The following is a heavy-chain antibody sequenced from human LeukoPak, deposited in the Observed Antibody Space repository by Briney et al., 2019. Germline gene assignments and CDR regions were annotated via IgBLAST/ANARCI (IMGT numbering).Heavy chain of an antibody. CDR2: INPNSGGT. Sequence: ASVKVSCKASGYTFTDHYMHWVRQAPVQGLEWVGWINPNSGGTNYAQKFQGRVTMTRDTSINTAYMEVSRLRSDDTAVYYCASIGGTSLEYWGQGTLVTVSS. D-gene: IGHD4-23*01. V-gene: IGHV1-2*02. CDR3: ASIGGTSLEY. CDR1: GYTFTDHY. J-gene: IGHJ4*02.